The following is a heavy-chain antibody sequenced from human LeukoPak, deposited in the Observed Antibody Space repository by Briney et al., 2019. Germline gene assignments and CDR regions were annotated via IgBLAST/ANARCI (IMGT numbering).Heavy chain of an antibody. CDR1: YGSIHNYY. CDR3: ARVEPVSGSYYFGAFDA. D-gene: IGHD1-26*01. CDR2: VYTSGST. J-gene: IGHJ3*01. V-gene: IGHV4-4*07. Sequence: SETLSLTCNVSYGSIHNYYWSWIRQPAGRTLEWIGRVYTSGSTIYNPSLRSRVTMSLDTSKSHLSLKLNSVTAADTAVYYCARVEPVSGSYYFGAFDAWGPGILVTVSS.